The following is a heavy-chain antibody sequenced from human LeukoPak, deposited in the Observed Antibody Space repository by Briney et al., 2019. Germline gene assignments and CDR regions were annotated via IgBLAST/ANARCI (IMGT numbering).Heavy chain of an antibody. V-gene: IGHV3-33*01. D-gene: IGHD4-11*01. Sequence: GGSLRLSFATSGFTLSHYGMHWVRQAPGKGLEWVAVIWGDGTNQFYADSVKGRFTISRDSSKTVYLQMNSLLVVDTAVYFCSRDAQRGFDYRNSLQYWGQGTLVTVSS. CDR2: IWGDGTNQ. CDR1: GFTLSHYG. J-gene: IGHJ4*02. CDR3: SRDAQRGFDYRNSLQY.